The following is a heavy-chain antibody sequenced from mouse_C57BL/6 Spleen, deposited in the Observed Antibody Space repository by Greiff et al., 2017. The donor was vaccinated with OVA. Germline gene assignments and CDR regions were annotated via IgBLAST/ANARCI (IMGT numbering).Heavy chain of an antibody. D-gene: IGHD2-3*01. CDR3: ARRRRFYDGYPLDY. CDR2: IDPSDSET. V-gene: IGHV1-52*01. J-gene: IGHJ2*01. Sequence: QVQLQQPGAELVRPGSSVKLSCKASGYTFTSYWMHWVKQRPIQGLEWIGNIDPSDSETHYNQKFKDKATLTVDKSSSTAYMQLSSLTSEDSAVYYCARRRRFYDGYPLDYWGQGTTLTVSS. CDR1: GYTFTSYW.